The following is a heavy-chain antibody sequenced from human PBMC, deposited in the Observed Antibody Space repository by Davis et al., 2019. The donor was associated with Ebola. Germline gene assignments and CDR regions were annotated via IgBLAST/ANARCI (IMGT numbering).Heavy chain of an antibody. CDR2: IYPGDSDT. CDR1: GYSFTTYW. D-gene: IGHD2-8*01. J-gene: IGHJ3*02. V-gene: IGHV5-51*01. Sequence: GESLKISCKGSGYSFTTYWIAWVRQTPAKGLEWMGIIYPGDSDTRYSSSFEGQVTISADRSISTAYLQWSSLKVSDTALYYCARPSTSGQGNAFNIWGQGTMVRVSS. CDR3: ARPSTSGQGNAFNI.